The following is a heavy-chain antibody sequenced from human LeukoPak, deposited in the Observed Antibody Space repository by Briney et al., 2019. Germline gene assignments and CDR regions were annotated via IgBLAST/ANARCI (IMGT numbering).Heavy chain of an antibody. CDR3: ARAFYDILTSDAFDI. D-gene: IGHD3-9*01. Sequence: ASVKVSCKASGYTFTSYHMYWVRQAPGQGLEWMGIINPSGGSTSYAQKFQGRVTMTRDTSTSTVYMELSSLRSEDTAVYYCARAFYDILTSDAFDIWGQGTMVTVSS. CDR1: GYTFTSYH. J-gene: IGHJ3*02. CDR2: INPSGGST. V-gene: IGHV1-46*01.